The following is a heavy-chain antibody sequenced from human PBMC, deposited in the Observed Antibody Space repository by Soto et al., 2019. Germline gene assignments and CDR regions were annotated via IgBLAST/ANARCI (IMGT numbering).Heavy chain of an antibody. CDR3: ARIYCDSVFDY. D-gene: IGHD3-22*01. J-gene: IGHJ4*02. Sequence: SETLSLTCTVSGGSISSSSYYWGWIRQPPGKGLEWIGSIYYSGSTYYNPSLKSRVTISVDTSKNQFSLKLSSVTAADTAVYYCARIYCDSVFDYWGQGTLVTAPQ. CDR1: GGSISSSSYY. CDR2: IYYSGST. V-gene: IGHV4-39*01.